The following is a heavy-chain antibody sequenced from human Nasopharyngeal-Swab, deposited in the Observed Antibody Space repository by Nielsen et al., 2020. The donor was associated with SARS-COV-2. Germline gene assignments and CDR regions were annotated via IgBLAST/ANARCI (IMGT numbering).Heavy chain of an antibody. CDR2: IRSKTYGGAP. J-gene: IGHJ3*02. CDR3: ARSVGSYYGQGAFDI. CDR1: GFTFGDYA. D-gene: IGHD1-26*01. V-gene: IGHV3-49*01. Sequence: GGSLRLSCTTSGFTFGDYAMSWFRQAPGKGLEWVGSIRSKTYGGAPEYAASVKRRFTVSGDGAESIAYLQMNSLQTEDTAVYYCARSVGSYYGQGAFDIWSQGTMVTVSS.